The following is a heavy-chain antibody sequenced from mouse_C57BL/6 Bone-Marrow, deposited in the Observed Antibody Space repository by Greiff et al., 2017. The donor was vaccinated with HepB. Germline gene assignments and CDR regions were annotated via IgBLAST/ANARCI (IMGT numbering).Heavy chain of an antibody. CDR3: ASRRYSNHAMDY. V-gene: IGHV1-18*01. CDR2: INPNNGGT. J-gene: IGHJ4*01. D-gene: IGHD2-5*01. CDR1: GYTFTDYN. Sequence: EVKLQESGPELVKPGASVKIPCKASGYTFTDYNMDWVKQSHGKSLEWIGDINPNNGGTIYNQKFKGKATLTVDKSSSTAYMELRSLTSEDTAVYYCASRRYSNHAMDYWGQGTSVTVSS.